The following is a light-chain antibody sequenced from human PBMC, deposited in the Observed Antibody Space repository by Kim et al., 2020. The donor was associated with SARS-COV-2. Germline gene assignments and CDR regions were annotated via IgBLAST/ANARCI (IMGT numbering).Light chain of an antibody. CDR1: SSNIGSNY. CDR2: TND. V-gene: IGLV1-47*02. Sequence: GQNVTISCSGSSSNIGSNYGSWYQHLPGTAPKLLIHTNDQRPSGVPDRFSASKSGTSASLAISGLRSEDEADYYCAAWDDSLSGVVFGGGTQLTVL. CDR3: AAWDDSLSGVV. J-gene: IGLJ3*02.